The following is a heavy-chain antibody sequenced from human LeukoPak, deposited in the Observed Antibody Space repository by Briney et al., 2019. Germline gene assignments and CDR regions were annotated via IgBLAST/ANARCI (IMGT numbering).Heavy chain of an antibody. CDR2: IYSGGST. Sequence: GGSLRLSCAASEFSVGSIYMTWVRQAPGKGLEWVSLIYSGGSTYYADSVKGRFTISRDNSKNTLYLQMNSLRAEDTAVYYCAGYYYDSSGYSGFDYWGQGTLVTVSS. CDR3: AGYYYDSSGYSGFDY. CDR1: EFSVGSIY. V-gene: IGHV3-66*01. J-gene: IGHJ4*02. D-gene: IGHD3-22*01.